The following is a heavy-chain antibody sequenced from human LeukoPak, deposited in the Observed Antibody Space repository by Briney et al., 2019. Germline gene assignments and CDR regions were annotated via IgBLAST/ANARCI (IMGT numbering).Heavy chain of an antibody. CDR3: ARTYYDILTGYNPYFDY. V-gene: IGHV3-21*01. D-gene: IGHD3-9*01. Sequence: GGSLRLSCAASGFTFSSYTMNWVRQAPGKGLEWVSSITASSTAIYSADSVKGRFTISRDNAKNFLYLQMNSLRAEDTAVYYCARTYYDILTGYNPYFDYWGQGILVTVSS. CDR2: ITASSTAI. CDR1: GFTFSSYT. J-gene: IGHJ4*02.